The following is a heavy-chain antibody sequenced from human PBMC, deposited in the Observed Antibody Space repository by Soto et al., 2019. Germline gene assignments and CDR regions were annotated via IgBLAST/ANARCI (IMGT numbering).Heavy chain of an antibody. CDR2: MYHSGST. CDR3: ARVPDY. J-gene: IGHJ4*02. D-gene: IGHD2-2*01. CDR1: GGSICSGGYS. V-gene: IGHV4-30-2*01. Sequence: QLQLQESGSGLVKPSQTLSLTCAVSGGSICSGGYSWSWIRQPPGKVLEWIGYMYHSGSTYYNPSLNSRVTISIDRSKNQFSLKLSSVTAADPAVYYCARVPDYWGQGILVTVSS.